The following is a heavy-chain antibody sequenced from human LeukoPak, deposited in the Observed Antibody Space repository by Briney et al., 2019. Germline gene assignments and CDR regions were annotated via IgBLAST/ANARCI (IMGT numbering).Heavy chain of an antibody. J-gene: IGHJ6*03. CDR3: ARVDTVNYYYYMDV. CDR2: ISTFNGHT. Sequence: ASVKVSCKASGYTFTGYYMHWVRQATGHGLDWMGWISTFNGHTNYAQSRQDRVTMTTDTSTSTVYMELSSLISDDTAVYYCARVDTVNYYYYMDVWGKGTPVTVSS. CDR1: GYTFTGYY. D-gene: IGHD5-18*01. V-gene: IGHV1-18*04.